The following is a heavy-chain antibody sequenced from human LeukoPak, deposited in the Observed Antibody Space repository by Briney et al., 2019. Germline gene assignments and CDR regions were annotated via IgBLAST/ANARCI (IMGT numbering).Heavy chain of an antibody. J-gene: IGHJ4*02. V-gene: IGHV1-58*02. CDR1: GFTFTSSA. Sequence: GTSVKVSCKASGFTFTSSAMQWVRQARGQRLECIGWIVVGSGNTNYAQKFQERVTITRDMSKSRAYMELSGLRSEDSAVYYCAAVQVGANYYFDYWGQGTLVTVSS. CDR3: AAVQVGANYYFDY. CDR2: IVVGSGNT. D-gene: IGHD1-26*01.